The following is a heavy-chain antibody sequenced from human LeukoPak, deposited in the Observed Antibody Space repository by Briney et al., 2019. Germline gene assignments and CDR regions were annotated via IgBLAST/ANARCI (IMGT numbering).Heavy chain of an antibody. V-gene: IGHV1-18*01. CDR2: ISAYNGNT. J-gene: IGHJ6*02. CDR3: ARVVTSSWPNGMDV. Sequence: GASVKVSCKASGYTFTSYGISWVRQAPGQGLEWMGWISAYNGNTNYAQKLQGRVTMTTDTSTSTAYMDLRSLRSDDTAVYYCARVVTSSWPNGMDVWGQGTTVTVSS. CDR1: GYTFTSYG. D-gene: IGHD6-13*01.